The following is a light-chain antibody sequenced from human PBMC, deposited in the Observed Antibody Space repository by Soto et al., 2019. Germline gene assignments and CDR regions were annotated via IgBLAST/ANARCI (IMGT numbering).Light chain of an antibody. Sequence: EIVLTQSPATLSLSPGERATLSCRASQSVSSYLAWYQQKPGQAPRLLIYDASTRATGIPDRFSGTGSGTDFTLTINRLEPEDFAVYYCQRFGTSPPWTFGQGTKVDIK. V-gene: IGKV3-20*01. CDR2: DAS. J-gene: IGKJ1*01. CDR3: QRFGTSPPWT. CDR1: QSVSSY.